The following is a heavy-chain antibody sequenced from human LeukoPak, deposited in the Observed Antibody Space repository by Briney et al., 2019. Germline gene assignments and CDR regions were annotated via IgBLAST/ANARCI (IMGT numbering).Heavy chain of an antibody. CDR2: ISWNSGSI. CDR3: ARTPSGDSSGYYTDSFNI. Sequence: GGSLRLSCAASGFTFEAYAMHWVRQAPGKGLEWVSGISWNSGSIGHADSVKGRFTISRDNAKNSLNLQMNSLRAEDTALYYCARTPSGDSSGYYTDSFNIWGQGTMVTVSS. CDR1: GFTFEAYA. D-gene: IGHD3-22*01. J-gene: IGHJ3*02. V-gene: IGHV3-9*01.